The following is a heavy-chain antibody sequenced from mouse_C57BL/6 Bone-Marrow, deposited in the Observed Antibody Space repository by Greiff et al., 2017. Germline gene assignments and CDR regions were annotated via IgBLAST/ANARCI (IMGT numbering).Heavy chain of an antibody. J-gene: IGHJ2*01. CDR2: IYPRSGNT. V-gene: IGHV1-81*01. CDR1: GYTFTSYG. Sequence: VKVVESGAELARPGASVKLSCKASGYTFTSYGISWVKQRTGQGLEWIGEIYPRSGNTYYNEKFKGKATLTADKSSSTAYMELRSLTSEDSAVYFCARSYSPFDYWGQGTTLTVSS. CDR3: ARSYSPFDY.